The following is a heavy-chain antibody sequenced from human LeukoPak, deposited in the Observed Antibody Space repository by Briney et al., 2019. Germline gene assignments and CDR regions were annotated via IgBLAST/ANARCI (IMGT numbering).Heavy chain of an antibody. V-gene: IGHV3-21*01. J-gene: IGHJ3*02. CDR2: ISSSSSYK. CDR1: GFIFNSYS. CDR3: VRDNRDAFDI. Sequence: PGGSLRLSCAACGFIFNSYSMNWVRQAPGKGLEWVSAISSSSSYKFNADSVKGRFTISRDNARNLLYLQMNSLRAEDTAVYYCVRDNRDAFDIWGQGTMVTVSS.